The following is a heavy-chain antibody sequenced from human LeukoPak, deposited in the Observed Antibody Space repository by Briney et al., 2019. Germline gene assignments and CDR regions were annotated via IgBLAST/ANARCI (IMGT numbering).Heavy chain of an antibody. D-gene: IGHD3-3*01. CDR2: ISSSSNYI. CDR3: ARDRSGYYGNDAFDI. J-gene: IGHJ3*02. CDR1: GFTFSSYS. Sequence: PGGSLRLSCAASGFTFSSYSMNWVRQAPGKGLEWVSSISSSSNYIYYADSVKGRFTISRDNAKNSLYLQMNSLRAEDTAVYYCARDRSGYYGNDAFDIWGQGTMVTVSS. V-gene: IGHV3-21*01.